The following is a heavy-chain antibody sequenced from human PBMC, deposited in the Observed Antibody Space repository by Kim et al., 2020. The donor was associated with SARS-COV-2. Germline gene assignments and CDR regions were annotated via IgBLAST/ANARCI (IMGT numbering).Heavy chain of an antibody. Sequence: GGSLRLSCEGSGFIFGDYYMSWIRQAPGKGPEWVAYITISTNQTKYADSVSGRFTISRDNAKNSLFLQMSSLRAEDTAIYYCARPCSRRCGLDVWGQGTAVIVSS. CDR1: GFIFGDYY. D-gene: IGHD2-2*01. J-gene: IGHJ6*02. V-gene: IGHV3-11*06. CDR2: ITISTNQT. CDR3: ARPCSRRCGLDV.